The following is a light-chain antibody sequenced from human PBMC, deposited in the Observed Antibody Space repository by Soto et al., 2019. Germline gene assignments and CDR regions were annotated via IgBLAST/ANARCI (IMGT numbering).Light chain of an antibody. CDR2: GAS. CDR1: QSVSSN. Sequence: EIVMTQSPATLSVSPGERATLSCRASQSVSSNLAWYQQKPGQAHRLLIYGASTRATRIPARFSGSRSGTELTLTISSLQSEDFAVYYCQQYNNWPPYTFGQGTKLEIK. J-gene: IGKJ2*01. V-gene: IGKV3D-15*01. CDR3: QQYNNWPPYT.